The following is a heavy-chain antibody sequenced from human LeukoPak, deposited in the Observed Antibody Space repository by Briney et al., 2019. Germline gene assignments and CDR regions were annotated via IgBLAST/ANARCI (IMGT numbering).Heavy chain of an antibody. V-gene: IGHV1-18*01. D-gene: IGHD2-21*02. CDR2: ISVYSGNT. CDR1: GYTFTSYG. CDR3: ARGAPDFNWIDP. Sequence: ASVKVSCKASGYTFTSYGITWVRQAPGQGLEWMGWISVYSGNTNYAQKLQGRVTMTTDTSTSTAYMELRSLRSDDTAVYYCARGAPDFNWIDPWGQGTLVTVSS. J-gene: IGHJ5*02.